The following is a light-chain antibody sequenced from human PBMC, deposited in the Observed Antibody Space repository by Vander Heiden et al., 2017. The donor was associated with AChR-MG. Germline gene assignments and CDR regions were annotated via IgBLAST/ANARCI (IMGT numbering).Light chain of an antibody. CDR3: QQYGSSPST. CDR2: GAS. J-gene: IGKJ1*01. Sequence: EIVLTQSPDTLSLSPGERATLSCRASQSVSSSSLAWHQQKPGQAPSLVIYGASSRATGIPDRFSGSGCGTDFTLSISRLEPEDFAVYYCQQYGSSPSTFGQGTRVEIK. V-gene: IGKV3-20*01. CDR1: QSVSSSS.